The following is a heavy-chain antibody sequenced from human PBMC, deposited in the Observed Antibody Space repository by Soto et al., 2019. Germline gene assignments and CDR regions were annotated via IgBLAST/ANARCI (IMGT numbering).Heavy chain of an antibody. CDR3: TRSQYAQLLFFDSCGYPAPHWYDDMDV. V-gene: IGHV6-1*01. CDR1: GDSVSSNSAA. CDR2: TYYRSKWYN. Sequence: PSQTLSLTCAISGDSVSSNSAAWNWIRQSPSRGLEWLGRTYYRSKWYNDYAVSVKSRITINPDTSKNQFSLQLNSVTPEDTAVYYCTRSQYAQLLFFDSCGYPAPHWYDDMDVWRHGTTITVSS. D-gene: IGHD3-22*01. J-gene: IGHJ6*02.